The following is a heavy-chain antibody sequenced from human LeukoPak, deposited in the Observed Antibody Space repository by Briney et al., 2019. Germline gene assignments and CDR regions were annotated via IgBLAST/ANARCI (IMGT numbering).Heavy chain of an antibody. CDR2: IYYSGST. J-gene: IGHJ6*02. CDR3: TSDRPHTNYYYYGMDV. CDR1: GGSISSGGYY. V-gene: IGHV4-31*03. Sequence: SETLSLTCTVSGGSISSGGYYWSWIRQHPGKGLEWIGYIYYSGSTYYNPSLKSRVTISVDTSKNQFSLKLSSVTAADTAVYYCTSDRPHTNYYYYGMDVWGQGTTVTVSS. D-gene: IGHD3-3*01.